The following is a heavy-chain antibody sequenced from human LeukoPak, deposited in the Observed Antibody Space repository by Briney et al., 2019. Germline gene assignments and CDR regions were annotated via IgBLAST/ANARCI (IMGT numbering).Heavy chain of an antibody. V-gene: IGHV1-2*02. D-gene: IGHD3-22*01. CDR1: GYTFTGYY. J-gene: IGHJ4*02. CDR2: INPNSGGT. CDR3: ARGSYYYDRSFPGN. Sequence: GASVKVSCXASGYTFTGYYMHWVRRAPGQGLEWMGWINPNSGGTNYAQKFQGRVTMTRDTSISTAYMELSRLRSDDTAVYYCARGSYYYDRSFPGNWGQGTLVTVSS.